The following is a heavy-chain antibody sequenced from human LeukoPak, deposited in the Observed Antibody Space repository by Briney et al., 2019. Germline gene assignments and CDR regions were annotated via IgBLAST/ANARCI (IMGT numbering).Heavy chain of an antibody. Sequence: SETLSLTCTVSGGSISSSGYYWGWIRQPPGKGLEWIGTLYYSGSTYYNPSLKSRVTTSVDTSKNQFSLKLSSVTAADTAVYYCARETRDYYGSGSWSEYFQQWGQGTLVTVSS. V-gene: IGHV4-39*07. J-gene: IGHJ1*01. D-gene: IGHD3-10*01. CDR2: LYYSGST. CDR1: GGSISSSGYY. CDR3: ARETRDYYGSGSWSEYFQQ.